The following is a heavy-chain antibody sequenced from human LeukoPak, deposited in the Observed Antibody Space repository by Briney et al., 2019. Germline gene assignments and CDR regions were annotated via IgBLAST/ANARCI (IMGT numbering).Heavy chain of an antibody. Sequence: PGGSLRLSCAASGFTFSSNWMRWVRQAPGKGLEWVANIRQDGSDKYYMDSVKGRFTISRDNAKNSLSLQMNSLRVEDTAVYYCARDRDCGDGGCYPHFDYWGQGVRDTVSS. J-gene: IGHJ4*02. D-gene: IGHD2-15*01. CDR2: IRQDGSDK. V-gene: IGHV3-7*01. CDR3: ARDRDCGDGGCYPHFDY. CDR1: GFTFSSNW.